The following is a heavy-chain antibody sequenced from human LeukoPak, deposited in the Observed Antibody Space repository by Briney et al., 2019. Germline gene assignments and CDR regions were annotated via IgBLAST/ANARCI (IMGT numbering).Heavy chain of an antibody. D-gene: IGHD3-9*01. Sequence: ASVKVSCKASGYTFTGYYMHWVRQAPGQGLEWMGWINPNSGGTNYAQKFQGRVTMTRDTSISTAYMELSRLRSDDTAVYYCARDGNYDILTGCYKGSFDYWGQGTLVTVSS. V-gene: IGHV1-2*02. CDR3: ARDGNYDILTGCYKGSFDY. CDR2: INPNSGGT. CDR1: GYTFTGYY. J-gene: IGHJ4*02.